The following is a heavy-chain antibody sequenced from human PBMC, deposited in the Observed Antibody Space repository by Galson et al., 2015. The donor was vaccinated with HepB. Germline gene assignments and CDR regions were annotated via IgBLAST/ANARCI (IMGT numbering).Heavy chain of an antibody. V-gene: IGHV3-23*01. D-gene: IGHD3-16*01. CDR1: GFTFSDFA. CDR3: VKDWGPADKCSDAGCLEY. CDR2: IDRSGGKT. Sequence: SLRLSCAASGFTFSDFAMTWVRQAPGKGLEWVSTIDRSGGKTFSADYVRGRFTISRDNPKNTLYVQMNNLRADATALYYCVKDWGPADKCSDAGCLEYWGPGTLVTGSS. J-gene: IGHJ4*02.